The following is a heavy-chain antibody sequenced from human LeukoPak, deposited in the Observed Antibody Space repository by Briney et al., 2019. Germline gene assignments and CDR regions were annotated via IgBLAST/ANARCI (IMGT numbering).Heavy chain of an antibody. J-gene: IGHJ4*02. Sequence: GRSLRLSCAASGFTFSSYAMHWVRQAPGKGLEWVSSISSSSSYIYYADSVKGRFTISRDNAKNSLYLQMNSLRAEDTAVYYCARDTAGGSGTYWGQGTLVTVSS. D-gene: IGHD6-19*01. CDR1: GFTFSSYA. V-gene: IGHV3-21*01. CDR3: ARDTAGGSGTY. CDR2: ISSSSSYI.